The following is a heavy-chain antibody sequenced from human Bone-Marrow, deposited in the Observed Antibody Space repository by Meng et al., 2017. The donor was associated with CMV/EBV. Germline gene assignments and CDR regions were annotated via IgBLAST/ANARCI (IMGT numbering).Heavy chain of an antibody. CDR2: INWNGDTT. CDR1: GFTFDDYG. Sequence: GESLKISCAASGFTFDDYGMSWVRQAPGKGLDWVSAINWNGDTTGYADSVKGRFTISRDNAKNSLYLQMDSLRAEDTALYYCARVSYQLLPTYYYYGMAVWGQGTTVTVSS. CDR3: ARVSYQLLPTYYYYGMAV. J-gene: IGHJ6*02. V-gene: IGHV3-20*04. D-gene: IGHD2-2*01.